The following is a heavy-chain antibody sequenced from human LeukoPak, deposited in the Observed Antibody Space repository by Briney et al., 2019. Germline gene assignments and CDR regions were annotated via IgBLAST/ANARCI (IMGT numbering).Heavy chain of an antibody. CDR3: AKDRDSSGYYYLV. J-gene: IGHJ4*02. V-gene: IGHV3-30*02. Sequence: GGSLRLSCAASGFTFSSYDMHWVRQAPGKGLEWVAFIRYDGFNKYYADSVKGRFTISRDNSKNTLHLQMNSLRAEDTAVYYSAKDRDSSGYYYLVWGQGTLVTVSS. CDR2: IRYDGFNK. CDR1: GFTFSSYD. D-gene: IGHD3-22*01.